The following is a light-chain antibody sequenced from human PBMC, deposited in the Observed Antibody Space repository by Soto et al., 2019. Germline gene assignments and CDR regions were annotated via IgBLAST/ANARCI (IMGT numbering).Light chain of an antibody. CDR3: QQSYSTPRLT. V-gene: IGKV1-39*01. CDR2: AAS. CDR1: QSISSY. J-gene: IGKJ4*01. Sequence: DIQMTQSPSSLSASVGDGVTITCRASQSISSYLNWCQQKPGKAPKLLIYAASSLQSGVPSRFSGSGSGTDFTLTISSLQPEDFATYYCQQSYSTPRLTFGGGTKVDIK.